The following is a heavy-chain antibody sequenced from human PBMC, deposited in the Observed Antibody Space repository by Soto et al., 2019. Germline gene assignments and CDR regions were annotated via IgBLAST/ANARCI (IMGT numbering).Heavy chain of an antibody. J-gene: IGHJ6*02. CDR3: ARDKYSSSWYPNYYYYYGMDV. CDR1: GYTFTSYG. CDR2: ISAYNGNT. V-gene: IGHV1-18*01. Sequence: ASVKVSCKASGYTFTSYGISWVRQAPGQGXEWMGWISAYNGNTNYAQKLQGRVTMTTDTSTSTAYMELRSLRSDDTAVYYCARDKYSSSWYPNYYYYYGMDVWGQGTTVTVSS. D-gene: IGHD6-13*01.